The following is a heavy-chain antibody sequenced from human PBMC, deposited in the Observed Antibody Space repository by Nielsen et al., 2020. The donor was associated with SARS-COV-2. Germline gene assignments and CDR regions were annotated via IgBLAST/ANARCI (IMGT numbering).Heavy chain of an antibody. V-gene: IGHV3-9*01. CDR3: ARDTTNGYDRVFDY. J-gene: IGHJ4*02. CDR1: GFNFDAYA. D-gene: IGHD5-12*01. CDR2: ISWNGATE. Sequence: SLKISCAASGFNFDAYAIHWVRQPPGKGLEWVSGISWNGATEGYADSMKGRFTISRDNSKNTLDLQMNSLRGDDKAVYYCARDTTNGYDRVFDYWGQGTLVTVSS.